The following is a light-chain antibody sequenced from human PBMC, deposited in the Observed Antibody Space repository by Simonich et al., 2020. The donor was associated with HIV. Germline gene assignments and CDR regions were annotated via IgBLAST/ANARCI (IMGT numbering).Light chain of an antibody. J-gene: IGKJ1*01. CDR3: QQYYSTPPT. V-gene: IGKV1-33*01. Sequence: DIQMTQSPSSLSASVGDRVTITCQASQDISNYLNWYQQKPGKAPKLLIYDASNLETGVPSRFSGSGSGTDFTFTISSLQPEDIATYYCQQYYSTPPTFGQGTKVEIK. CDR2: DAS. CDR1: QDISNY.